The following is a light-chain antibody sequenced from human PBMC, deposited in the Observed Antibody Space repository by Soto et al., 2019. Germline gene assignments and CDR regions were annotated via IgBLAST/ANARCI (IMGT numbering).Light chain of an antibody. CDR1: SDIGNYNL. J-gene: IGLJ1*01. V-gene: IGLV2-23*02. CDR3: ASYAGSRTYV. Sequence: QSVVTQPASVSGAPGQSVTISCSGSDIGNYNLVSWYQHLPGRAPKLLIFEVTIRPSGISDRFSGSKSASTASLTISGLRAEDEGDYYCASYAGSRTYVFGSGTKLTVL. CDR2: EVT.